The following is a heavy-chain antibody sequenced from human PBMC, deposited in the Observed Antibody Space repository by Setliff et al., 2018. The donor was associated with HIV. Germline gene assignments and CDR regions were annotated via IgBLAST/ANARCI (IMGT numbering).Heavy chain of an antibody. J-gene: IGHJ4*02. V-gene: IGHV1-2*02. CDR1: GYTFTDYY. D-gene: IGHD3-9*01. CDR2: INSASGGT. Sequence: AASVKVSCKTAGYTFTDYYIHWVRQAPGQGLEWMGWINSASGGTNYAQNFQGRVTMTRDTSISTAYMELSRLRSDDTAVYYCARAGPYDILTGYYIYYFDYWGQGTLVTVSS. CDR3: ARAGPYDILTGYYIYYFDY.